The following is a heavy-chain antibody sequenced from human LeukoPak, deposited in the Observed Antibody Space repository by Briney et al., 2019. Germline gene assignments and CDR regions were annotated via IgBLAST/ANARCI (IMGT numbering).Heavy chain of an antibody. D-gene: IGHD2-2*01. CDR1: GGSFSGYY. Sequence: SETLSLTCAVYGGSFSGYYWSWIRQPPGKGLEWIGEINHSGSTNYNPSLKSRVTISVDTSKNQFSLKLSSVTAADTAVYYCARIAGIASYCSSTSCYGDFDYWGQGTLVTVSS. CDR2: INHSGST. V-gene: IGHV4-34*01. J-gene: IGHJ4*02. CDR3: ARIAGIASYCSSTSCYGDFDY.